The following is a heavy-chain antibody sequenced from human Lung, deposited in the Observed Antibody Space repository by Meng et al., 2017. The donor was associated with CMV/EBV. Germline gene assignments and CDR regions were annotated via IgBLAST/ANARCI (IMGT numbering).Heavy chain of an antibody. CDR1: GFSFSNFA. Sequence: GESXKISCAASGFSFSNFAVSWVRQAPGRGLEWVSNIDGGNRTFYARSVKGRFTISRDSSKNIVYLQMNSLRAEDTAVYFCAKDSHYPCCYGMDVWGQGTXVTVYS. J-gene: IGHJ6*02. CDR2: IDGGNRT. CDR3: AKDSHYPCCYGMDV. V-gene: IGHV3-23*01. D-gene: IGHD3-10*01.